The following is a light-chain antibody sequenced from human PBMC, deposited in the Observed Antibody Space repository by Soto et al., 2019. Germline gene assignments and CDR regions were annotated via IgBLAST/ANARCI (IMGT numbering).Light chain of an antibody. J-gene: IGKJ1*01. CDR2: DAA. CDR3: QQYNTWPT. Sequence: EIVMTQSPATLSVSPGERATLSCRASQSVSSNLAWYQQKPGQAPRLLIYDAATRATGIPARFSGSGSGTDFPLTISSLQSEDFAVYYCQQYNTWPTFGQGTKVEIK. CDR1: QSVSSN. V-gene: IGKV3-15*01.